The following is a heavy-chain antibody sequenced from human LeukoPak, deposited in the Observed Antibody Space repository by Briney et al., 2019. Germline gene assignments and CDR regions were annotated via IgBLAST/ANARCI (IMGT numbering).Heavy chain of an antibody. J-gene: IGHJ1*01. V-gene: IGHV4-39*01. D-gene: IGHD5/OR15-5a*01. CDR1: GGSISSSSYY. Sequence: SETLSLTCSVSGGSISSSSYYWGWVRQPPGKGLEWIGSIHYTGTTFYKPALKSRVTISVDTSKNQFSLRLSSVTAADTAVYYCAGEIASTCRYWGQGTLVTVSS. CDR2: IHYTGTT. CDR3: AGEIASTCRY.